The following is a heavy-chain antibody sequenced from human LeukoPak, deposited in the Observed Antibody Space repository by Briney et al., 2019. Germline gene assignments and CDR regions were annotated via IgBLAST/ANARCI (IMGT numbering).Heavy chain of an antibody. CDR2: ISWNSGSI. CDR1: GFTFDDYA. CDR3: AKATAVASNYYYYYMDV. Sequence: GRSLRLSCAASGFTFDDYAMHWVRQAPGKGLEWVSGISWNSGSIGYADSVKGRFTISRDNAKNSLYLQMNSLRAEDTALYYCAKATAVASNYYYYYMDVWGKGTTVTVSS. J-gene: IGHJ6*03. D-gene: IGHD6-19*01. V-gene: IGHV3-9*01.